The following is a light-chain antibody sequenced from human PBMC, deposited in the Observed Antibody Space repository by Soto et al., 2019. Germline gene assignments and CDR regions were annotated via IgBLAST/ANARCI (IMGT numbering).Light chain of an antibody. J-gene: IGKJ4*01. CDR1: QSVSSSY. V-gene: IGKV3-20*01. Sequence: EIVLTQSPGTLSLSPGERATLSCRASQSVSSSYLAWYQQKPGQAPRLLIYGASSRATGIPDRFSGRGSGTDFTLSISSLEPEDFAMYYCQQFDNSPLLTFGGGTKVEIK. CDR2: GAS. CDR3: QQFDNSPLLT.